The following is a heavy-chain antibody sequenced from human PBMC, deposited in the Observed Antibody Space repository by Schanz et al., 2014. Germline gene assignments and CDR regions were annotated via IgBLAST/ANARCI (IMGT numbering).Heavy chain of an antibody. CDR3: ARGGPAYYFDD. CDR1: GFTFSTHA. Sequence: EVQLLESGGGLVQPGGSLRLSCAASGFTFSTHAMSWVRQAPGKGLEWVSAISGSGGSTYYADSVKGRFTISRDSSKNTLLLQMNSLRAEDTAVYYCARGGPAYYFDDWGQGTLVTVSS. V-gene: IGHV3-23*01. J-gene: IGHJ4*02. CDR2: ISGSGGST.